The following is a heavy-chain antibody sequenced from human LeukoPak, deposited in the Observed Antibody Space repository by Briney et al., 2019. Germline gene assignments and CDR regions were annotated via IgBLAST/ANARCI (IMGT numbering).Heavy chain of an antibody. Sequence: ASVKVSCKASGYTFTGYYMHWVRQAPGQGLEWMGWIKPKSGGTNYAQKFQSWVTMTRDTSISTAYMELSMLRSDDTAVYYCARFKNKNTFGDRTFWYWGQETLITVAS. D-gene: IGHD3-16*01. V-gene: IGHV1-2*04. CDR2: IKPKSGGT. J-gene: IGHJ4*02. CDR1: GYTFTGYY. CDR3: ARFKNKNTFGDRTFWY.